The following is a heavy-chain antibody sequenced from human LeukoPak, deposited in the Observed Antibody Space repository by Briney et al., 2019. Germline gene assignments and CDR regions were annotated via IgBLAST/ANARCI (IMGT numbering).Heavy chain of an antibody. CDR3: ARDNIWAFDI. V-gene: IGHV3-69-1*01. J-gene: IGHJ3*02. CDR2: IRSDGTI. Sequence: GGSLRLSCEASGFNSFNFPMNWVRQAPGRGLEGVSHIRSDGTITYADSVKGRFTISRDDAKTSVYLQLNSLRDEDTAIYYCARDNIWAFDIWGQGTMVTVSS. CDR1: GFNSFNFP. D-gene: IGHD2/OR15-2a*01.